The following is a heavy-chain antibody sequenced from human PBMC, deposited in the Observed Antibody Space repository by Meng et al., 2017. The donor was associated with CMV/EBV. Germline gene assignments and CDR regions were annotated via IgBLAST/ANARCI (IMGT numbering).Heavy chain of an antibody. CDR3: AREEYSSSSLDY. D-gene: IGHD6-6*01. J-gene: IGHJ4*02. V-gene: IGHV4-61*01. Sequence: SETLSLTCTVSGGSVSSGSYYWSWIRQPPGKGLEWIGYIYYSGSTNYNPSLKSRVTISVDTSKNQFSLKLSSVTAADTAVYYCAREEYSSSSLDYWGRGTLVTVSS. CDR2: IYYSGST. CDR1: GGSVSSGSYY.